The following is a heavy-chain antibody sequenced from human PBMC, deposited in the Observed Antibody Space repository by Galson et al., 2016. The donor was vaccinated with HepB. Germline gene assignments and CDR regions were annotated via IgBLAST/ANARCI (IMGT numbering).Heavy chain of an antibody. Sequence: SLRLSCAASGFTFSDYFMAWIRQPPGKGLEWVSHIRYSGDPMSYADSVMGRFTISRDNAKNSLFLQMDRLRAEDSAIYYCVRSEKVSHYNFEGYYYYGLDVWGQGTTVTVSS. CDR2: IRYSGDPM. J-gene: IGHJ6*02. CDR3: VRSEKVSHYNFEGYYYYGLDV. CDR1: GFTFSDYF. V-gene: IGHV3-11*01. D-gene: IGHD1-1*01.